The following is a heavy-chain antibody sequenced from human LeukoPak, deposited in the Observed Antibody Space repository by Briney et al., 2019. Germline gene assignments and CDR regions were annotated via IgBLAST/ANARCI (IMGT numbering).Heavy chain of an antibody. CDR2: INHSGST. Sequence: SETLSLTCAVYGGSFSGYYWSWIRQPPGKGLEWIGEINHSGSTNYNPSLKSRVTISVDTSKNQFSLKLSSVTAADTAVYYCARLPTGFPNWFDPWGQGTRVTVSS. D-gene: IGHD2-8*02. CDR1: GGSFSGYY. V-gene: IGHV4-34*01. CDR3: ARLPTGFPNWFDP. J-gene: IGHJ5*02.